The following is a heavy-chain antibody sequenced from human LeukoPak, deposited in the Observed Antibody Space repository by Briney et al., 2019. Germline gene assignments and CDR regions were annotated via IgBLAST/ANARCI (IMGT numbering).Heavy chain of an antibody. J-gene: IGHJ4*02. CDR3: ARVARDFWSGYYTG. D-gene: IGHD3-3*01. Sequence: GGSLRLSCAASGFTFSSYAMHWVRQAPGKGLEYLSAISSNGGSTYYANSVKGRFTISRDNSKNTLYLQMGSLRAEDMAVYYCARVARDFWSGYYTGWGQGTLVTVSS. CDR1: GFTFSSYA. CDR2: ISSNGGST. V-gene: IGHV3-64*01.